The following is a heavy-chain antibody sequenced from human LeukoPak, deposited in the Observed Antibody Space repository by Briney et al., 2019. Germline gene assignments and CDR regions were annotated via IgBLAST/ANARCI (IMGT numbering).Heavy chain of an antibody. Sequence: SEPLSLTCTVSCGSISSSSYYWGWIRQPPGKGLEWIGSIYYSGSTYYNPSLKSRVTISVDTSKNQFSLKLSSVTAADTAVYYCARSLGPGSSWYLNWFDPWGQGTLVTVSS. CDR1: CGSISSSSYY. J-gene: IGHJ5*02. D-gene: IGHD6-13*01. CDR3: ARSLGPGSSWYLNWFDP. CDR2: IYYSGST. V-gene: IGHV4-39*07.